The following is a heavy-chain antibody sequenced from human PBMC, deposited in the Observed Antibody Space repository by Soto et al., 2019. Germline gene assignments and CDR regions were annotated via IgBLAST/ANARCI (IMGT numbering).Heavy chain of an antibody. D-gene: IGHD6-19*01. V-gene: IGHV3-21*01. CDR2: ISSSSSYI. J-gene: IGHJ3*02. CDR3: ARSRGIAVTDAFDI. CDR1: GFTFSSYS. Sequence: SLRLSCAASGFTFSSYSMNWVRQAPGKGLEWVSSISSSSSYIYYADSVKGRFTISRDNAKNSLYLQMNSLRAEDTAVYYCARSRGIAVTDAFDIWGQGTMVTVSS.